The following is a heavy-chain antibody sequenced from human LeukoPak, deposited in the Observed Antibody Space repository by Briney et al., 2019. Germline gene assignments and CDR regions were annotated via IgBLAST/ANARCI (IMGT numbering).Heavy chain of an antibody. Sequence: VASVKVSCKASGYTFTSYDINWVRQAPGQGLEWMGWMNPNSGNTGYAQKFQGRVTITRNTSISTAYVELSSLRSEDTAVYYCARFDFWSGYVDWGQGTLVTVSS. J-gene: IGHJ4*02. V-gene: IGHV1-8*03. CDR1: GYTFTSYD. CDR2: MNPNSGNT. D-gene: IGHD3-3*01. CDR3: ARFDFWSGYVD.